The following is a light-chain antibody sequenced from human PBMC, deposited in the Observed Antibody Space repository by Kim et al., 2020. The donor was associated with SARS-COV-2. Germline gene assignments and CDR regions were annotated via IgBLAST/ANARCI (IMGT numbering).Light chain of an antibody. CDR2: GAS. V-gene: IGKV3D-15*01. CDR3: QQYNEWPS. Sequence: EIVMTQFLATLSVSPGERATLSCRASQSVSSNLAWYQQKPGQAPRLFIYGASIRATGIPARFSGSGSGTEFTLTINSLQAEDFAVYSCQQYNEWPSFGGGTKVDIK. CDR1: QSVSSN. J-gene: IGKJ4*01.